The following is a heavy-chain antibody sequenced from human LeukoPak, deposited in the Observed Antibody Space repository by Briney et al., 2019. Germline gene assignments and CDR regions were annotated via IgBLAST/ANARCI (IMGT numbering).Heavy chain of an antibody. CDR1: GGSISSGGYY. CDR3: ARGTNYGDYEADYFDY. CDR2: IYYSGST. Sequence: SETLSLTCTVSGGSISSGGYYWSWIRQHPGKGLEWIGYIYYSGSTYYNPSLKSRVTISVDTSKNQFSLKLSSVTAADTAVYYCARGTNYGDYEADYFDYWGQGTLVTVSS. J-gene: IGHJ4*02. D-gene: IGHD4-17*01. V-gene: IGHV4-30-4*08.